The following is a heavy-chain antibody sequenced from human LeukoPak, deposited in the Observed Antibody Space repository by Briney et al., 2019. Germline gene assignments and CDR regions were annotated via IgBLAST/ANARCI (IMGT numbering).Heavy chain of an antibody. CDR1: GFTFSSYW. D-gene: IGHD3-22*01. CDR2: IKPDGSEK. CDR3: ATSSRASSGYSSL. V-gene: IGHV3-7*03. Sequence: GGSLRLSCAASGFTFSSYWMSWVRQAPGKGLEWVANIKPDGSEKHYVDSVKGRLTIARDNAKNSLYLQMNSLRAEDTAVYYCATSSRASSGYSSLWGQGTLVTVSS. J-gene: IGHJ4*02.